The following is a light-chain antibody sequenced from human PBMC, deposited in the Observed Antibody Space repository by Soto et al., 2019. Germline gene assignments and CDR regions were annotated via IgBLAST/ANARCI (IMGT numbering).Light chain of an antibody. V-gene: IGKV3-15*01. Sequence: EIVMTQSPATLSVSPGERATLSCRASQSVSSKLGWYQQKPGLAPRLLIYGASTRATGIPARISGSGSGTEFTLTISSLQSEDFAVYYCQQYKSWPYTFGQGTKVDIK. CDR2: GAS. CDR1: QSVSSK. J-gene: IGKJ2*01. CDR3: QQYKSWPYT.